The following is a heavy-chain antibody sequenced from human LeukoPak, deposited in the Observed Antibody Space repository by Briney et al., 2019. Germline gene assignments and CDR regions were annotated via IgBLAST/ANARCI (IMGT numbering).Heavy chain of an antibody. CDR2: IYSGGST. J-gene: IGHJ4*02. CDR3: ARDKGDYDTSGSLFVF. D-gene: IGHD3-22*01. Sequence: GESLRLSCAASGFTVSSNYMSWVRQAPGKGLEWVSVIYSGGSTYYADSVKGRFTISRDNSKNTLYLQMNSLRAEDTAVYYCARDKGDYDTSGSLFVFGGQGTLVTVSS. CDR1: GFTVSSNY. V-gene: IGHV3-53*01.